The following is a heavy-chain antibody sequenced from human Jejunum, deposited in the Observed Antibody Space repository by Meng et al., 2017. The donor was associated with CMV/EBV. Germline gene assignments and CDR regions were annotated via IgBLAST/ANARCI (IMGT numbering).Heavy chain of an antibody. CDR3: AKSLITTSWLPKPFDA. CDR2: ISHDGSGT. Sequence: FRLYPVAWVRQAPGKGLEWVAQISHDGSGTYYADSMKARVTISRDTSLNTVHLDINDLRADDTAVYFCAKSLITTSWLPKPFDAWGQGTRVTVSS. CDR1: FRLYP. V-gene: IGHV3-23*01. D-gene: IGHD2-2*01. J-gene: IGHJ4*02.